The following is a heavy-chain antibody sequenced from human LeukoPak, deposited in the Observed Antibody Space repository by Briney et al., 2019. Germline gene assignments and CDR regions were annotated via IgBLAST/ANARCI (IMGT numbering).Heavy chain of an antibody. J-gene: IGHJ6*02. Sequence: SETLSLTCTVSGGSISSYYWSWLRQPAGKGLEWIGRIYTSGSTNYNPSLKSRVTISVDTSKNQFSLKLSSVPAADTAVYYCARSRAVAAPGGDYYYYGMDVWGQGTTVTVSS. V-gene: IGHV4-4*07. CDR1: GGSISSYY. CDR3: ARSRAVAAPGGDYYYYGMDV. D-gene: IGHD6-19*01. CDR2: IYTSGST.